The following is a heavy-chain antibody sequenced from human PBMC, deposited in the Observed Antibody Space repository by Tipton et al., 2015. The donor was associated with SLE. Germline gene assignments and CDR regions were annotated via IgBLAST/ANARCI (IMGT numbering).Heavy chain of an antibody. J-gene: IGHJ4*02. V-gene: IGHV3-33*01. D-gene: IGHD1-7*01. CDR1: GFTFSSYG. CDR3: ARSLNWNYPFDY. CDR2: IWYDGSNQ. Sequence: SLRLSCAASGFTFSSYGMHWVRQAPGKGLEWVALIWYDGSNQFYADSVKGRFTISRDISKNSLYLHMNSLKAEDTAVYYCARSLNWNYPFDYWGQGTLVTVSS.